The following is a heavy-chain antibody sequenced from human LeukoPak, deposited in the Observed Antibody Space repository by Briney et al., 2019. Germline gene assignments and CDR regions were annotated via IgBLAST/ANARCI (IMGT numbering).Heavy chain of an antibody. CDR1: GFTFSNYG. Sequence: GGSLRLSCAASGFTFSNYGMHWVRQAPGKGLEWVAFIRIDTIDKFYADSVKGRFTISRDNSKNTLYLQMNSLRAEDTAVYYCARGPELMGYYFDYWGQGTLVTVSS. CDR2: IRIDTIDK. D-gene: IGHD1-26*01. CDR3: ARGPELMGYYFDY. V-gene: IGHV3-30*02. J-gene: IGHJ4*02.